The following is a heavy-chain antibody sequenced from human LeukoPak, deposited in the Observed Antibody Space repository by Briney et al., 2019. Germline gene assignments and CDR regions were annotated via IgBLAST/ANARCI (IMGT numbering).Heavy chain of an antibody. V-gene: IGHV4-59*08. D-gene: IGHD1-26*01. CDR1: GGSISIYY. Sequence: SETLSLTCTVSGGSISIYYWRWIRQPPGKGLEWIGYIYYSGNTNYNPSLKSRVTISVDTSKNQFSLTLSSVTAADTAVHYYARTIVGADDDIDIWGQGTMVTVSS. CDR3: ARTIVGADDDIDI. CDR2: IYYSGNT. J-gene: IGHJ3*02.